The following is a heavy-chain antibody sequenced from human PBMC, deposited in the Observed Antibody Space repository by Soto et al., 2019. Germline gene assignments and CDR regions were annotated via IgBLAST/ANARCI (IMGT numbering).Heavy chain of an antibody. Sequence: GGSLRLSCAASGFTFSSYAMSWVRQAPGEGLEWVSVISGSGGSTYYDDSVKGRFTISRDNSKNTLYLQMYSLRAEGTAVYYRSQDVGILRSHFSPGGYFDYSGQGTLLTVS. D-gene: IGHD3-3*01. J-gene: IGHJ4*02. CDR2: ISGSGGST. CDR3: SQDVGILRSHFSPGGYFDY. CDR1: GFTFSSYA. V-gene: IGHV3-23*01.